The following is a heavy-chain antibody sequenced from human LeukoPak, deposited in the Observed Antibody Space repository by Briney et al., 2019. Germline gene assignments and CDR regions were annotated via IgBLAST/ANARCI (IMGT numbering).Heavy chain of an antibody. V-gene: IGHV4-59*01. CDR2: ISYSGSA. J-gene: IGHJ4*02. Sequence: SETLSLTCTVSGGSISSYYWSWIRQPPGKGLEWIGYISYSGSANYNPSLKSRVTISVDTSKHQFSLKLSAVTAADTAVYYCARGPHKFDYWGQGSLVTVSS. CDR3: ARGPHKFDY. CDR1: GGSISSYY.